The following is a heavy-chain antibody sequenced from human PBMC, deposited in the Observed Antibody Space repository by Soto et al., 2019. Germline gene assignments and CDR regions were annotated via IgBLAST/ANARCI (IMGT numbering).Heavy chain of an antibody. CDR2: IYYSGST. J-gene: IGHJ6*02. CDR1: GGSISSGDYY. Sequence: SETLSLTCTVSGGSISSGDYYWSWIRQPPGKGLEWIGYIYYSGSTYYNPSLKSRVTISVDTSKNQFSLKLSSVTAADTAVYYCARDRRYQLLPTLNSYYYYGMDVWGQGTTVTVSS. D-gene: IGHD2-2*01. CDR3: ARDRRYQLLPTLNSYYYYGMDV. V-gene: IGHV4-30-4*01.